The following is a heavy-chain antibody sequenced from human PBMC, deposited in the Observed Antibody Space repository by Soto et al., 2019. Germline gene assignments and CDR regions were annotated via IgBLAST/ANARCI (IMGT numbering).Heavy chain of an antibody. CDR2: TYYSGST. CDR3: ASTHCSGGSCSREVYFQH. D-gene: IGHD2-15*01. V-gene: IGHV4-31*03. J-gene: IGHJ1*01. CDR1: GGSISSGGYY. Sequence: QVQLQESGPGLVKPSQTLSLTCTVSGGSISSGGYYWSWIRQHPGKGLEWTGYTYYSGSTYHNPSRKCRVTMSVDTSKTQFSRKLSSVTAADTAVYYCASTHCSGGSCSREVYFQHWGQGTLVTVSS.